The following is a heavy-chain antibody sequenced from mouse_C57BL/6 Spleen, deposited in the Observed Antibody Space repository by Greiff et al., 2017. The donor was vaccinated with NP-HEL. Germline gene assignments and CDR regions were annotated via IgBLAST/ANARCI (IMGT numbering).Heavy chain of an antibody. D-gene: IGHD1-1*01. Sequence: DVMLVESGGDLVKPGGSLKLSCAASGFTFSSYGMSWVRQTPDKRLEWVATISSGGSYTYYPDSVKGRFTISRDNAKNTLYLQMSSLKSEDTAMYYCASYYYGSEYYAMDYWGQGTSVTVSS. CDR1: GFTFSSYG. CDR2: ISSGGSYT. CDR3: ASYYYGSEYYAMDY. V-gene: IGHV5-6*02. J-gene: IGHJ4*01.